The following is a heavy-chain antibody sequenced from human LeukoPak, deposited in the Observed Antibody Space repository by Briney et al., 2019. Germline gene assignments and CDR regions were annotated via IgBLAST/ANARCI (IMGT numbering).Heavy chain of an antibody. V-gene: IGHV1-18*01. Sequence: ASVKVSCKASAYTFTSYGISWVRQAPGQGLEWMGWISAYNGNTNYAQKLQGRVTMTTDTSTSTAYMELRSLRSDDTAVYYCARDQWGAAAGAFDYWGQGTLVTVSS. CDR2: ISAYNGNT. D-gene: IGHD6-13*01. CDR1: AYTFTSYG. J-gene: IGHJ4*02. CDR3: ARDQWGAAAGAFDY.